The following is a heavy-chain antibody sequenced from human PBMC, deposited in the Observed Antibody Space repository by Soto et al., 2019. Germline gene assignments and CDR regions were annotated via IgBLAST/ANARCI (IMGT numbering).Heavy chain of an antibody. V-gene: IGHV3-33*01. D-gene: IGHD4-4*01. Sequence: QVQLVESGGGVVQPGRSLRLSCAASGFTFSSYGMHWVRQAPGKGLEWVAVIWYDGSNKYYADSVKGRFTISRDNSKNTLYRQMNSWRAEDTDVNYCASWRLQGLDPWGQGTLVTVSS. J-gene: IGHJ5*02. CDR2: IWYDGSNK. CDR1: GFTFSSYG. CDR3: ASWRLQGLDP.